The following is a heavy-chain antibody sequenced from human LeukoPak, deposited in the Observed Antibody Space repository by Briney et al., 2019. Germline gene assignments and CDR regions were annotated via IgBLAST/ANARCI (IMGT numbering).Heavy chain of an antibody. CDR1: GFTFSSYW. J-gene: IGHJ3*02. V-gene: IGHV3-7*03. CDR3: AVTVAGTGGYAFDI. D-gene: IGHD6-19*01. CDR2: IKQDGREK. Sequence: PGGSLRLSCAASGFTFSSYWMSWVRQAPGKGLEWVANIKQDGREKYYVDSVKGRFTISRDNAKNSLYLQMNSLRAEDTALYYCAVTVAGTGGYAFDIWGQGTMVTVSS.